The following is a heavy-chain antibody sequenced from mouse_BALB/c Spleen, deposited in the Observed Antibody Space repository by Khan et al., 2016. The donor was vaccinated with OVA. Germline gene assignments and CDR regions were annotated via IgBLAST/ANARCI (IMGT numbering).Heavy chain of an antibody. CDR1: GYTFTTYW. V-gene: IGHV1-7*01. Sequence: VQLVESGAELAKPGASVKMSCKASGYTFTTYWMHWVKQRPGQGLEWIGYINPTSGYTDYNDKFKDRATLSADKSSSTAYMLMNCLTSEDSAVYYCTRDRIDYWGQGTTLTVSS. J-gene: IGHJ2*01. CDR3: TRDRIDY. CDR2: INPTSGYT.